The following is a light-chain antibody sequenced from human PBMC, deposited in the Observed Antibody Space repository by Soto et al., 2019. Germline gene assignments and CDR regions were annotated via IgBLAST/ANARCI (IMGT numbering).Light chain of an antibody. CDR2: NNN. J-gene: IGLJ1*01. CDR1: SSNIGSST. Sequence: QSALTQPPSASGTPGQRVTISCSGSSSNIGSSTVNWYQQLPGAAPKVLIQNNNQRPSGVPDRFSGSKSGTSASLAISGLQSGDEADYYCAAWDDILNGYVFGTGTKLTVL. CDR3: AAWDDILNGYV. V-gene: IGLV1-44*01.